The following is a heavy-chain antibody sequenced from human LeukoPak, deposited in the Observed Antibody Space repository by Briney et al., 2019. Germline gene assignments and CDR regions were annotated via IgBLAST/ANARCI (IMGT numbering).Heavy chain of an antibody. CDR1: GFTSSSYW. V-gene: IGHV3-7*01. J-gene: IGHJ4*02. CDR3: ARELGYSGYDFGGFDY. D-gene: IGHD5-12*01. CDR2: IKHDGSEK. Sequence: GGSLRLSCAASGFTSSSYWMSWVRQAPGKGLEWVANIKHDGSEKYYVDSVKGRFTISRDNAKNLLYLQMNSLRAEDTAVYYCARELGYSGYDFGGFDYWGQGTLVTVSS.